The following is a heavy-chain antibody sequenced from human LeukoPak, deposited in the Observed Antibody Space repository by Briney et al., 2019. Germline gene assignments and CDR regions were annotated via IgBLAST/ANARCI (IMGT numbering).Heavy chain of an antibody. CDR3: ARDRSTYYGGNFDY. Sequence: GGSLRLSCAASGFTFSDYYMTWIRQAPGKGLEWVSYISSSGTMIEYADSVKGRFTISRDNAKNSLYLQMNSLRVEDTAVYYCARDRSTYYGGNFDYWGQGTLVTVSS. CDR2: ISSSGTMI. J-gene: IGHJ4*02. CDR1: GFTFSDYY. V-gene: IGHV3-11*01. D-gene: IGHD3-22*01.